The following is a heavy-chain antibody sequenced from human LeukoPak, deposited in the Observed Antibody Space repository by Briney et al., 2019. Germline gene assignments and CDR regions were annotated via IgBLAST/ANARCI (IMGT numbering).Heavy chain of an antibody. Sequence: PGGSLRLSCAASGFTFSSYSMNWVRQAPGKGLEWVSSISSSSSYIYYANSVKGRFTISRDNAKNSLYLQMNSLRAEDTAVYYCARDGASGAVAGTRIDRNWFDPWGQGTLVTVSS. CDR3: ARDGASGAVAGTRIDRNWFDP. CDR1: GFTFSSYS. CDR2: ISSSSSYI. J-gene: IGHJ5*02. V-gene: IGHV3-21*01. D-gene: IGHD6-19*01.